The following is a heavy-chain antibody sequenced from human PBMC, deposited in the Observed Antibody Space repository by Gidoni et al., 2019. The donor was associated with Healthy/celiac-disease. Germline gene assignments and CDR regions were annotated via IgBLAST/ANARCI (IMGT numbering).Heavy chain of an antibody. J-gene: IGHJ3*02. V-gene: IGHV1-69*02. CDR2: IIPILGIA. Sequence: LVQSGAEVKKPGSSVKVYCKASGGTFSSYTISWVRQAPGQGLEWMGRIIPILGIAHYAQKFQGRVTITQDKSTSTAYRELSSLRSEDTAVYYCARGGSSWYHAFDIWGQGTMVTVSS. CDR1: GGTFSSYT. D-gene: IGHD6-13*01. CDR3: ARGGSSWYHAFDI.